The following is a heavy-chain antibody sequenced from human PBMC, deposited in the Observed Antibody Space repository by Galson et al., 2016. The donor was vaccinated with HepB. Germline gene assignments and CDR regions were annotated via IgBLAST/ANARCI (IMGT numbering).Heavy chain of an antibody. J-gene: IGHJ6*04. CDR1: GYIFTSSG. V-gene: IGHV1-18*04. Sequence: SVKVSCKASGYIFTSSGISWMRQAPGQGLEWMGWSNIYDGTINYARKFQGRVSLTTDTSTSTAYMELRSLRFDDTAVYYCARVWDFNMDVWGKGTTVTVSS. CDR3: ARVWDFNMDV. CDR2: SNIYDGTI. D-gene: IGHD3/OR15-3a*01.